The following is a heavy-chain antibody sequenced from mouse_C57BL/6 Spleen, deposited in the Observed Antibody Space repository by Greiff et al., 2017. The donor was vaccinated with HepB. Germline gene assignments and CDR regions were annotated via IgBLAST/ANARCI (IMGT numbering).Heavy chain of an antibody. CDR2: IDPSDSYT. CDR1: GYTFTSYW. Sequence: QVQLQQPGAELVMPGASVKLSCKASGYTFTSYWMHWVKQRPGQGLEWIGEIDPSDSYTNYNQKFKGKSTLTVDKSSSTAYMQLSSLTSEDSAVYYCARSDYGSSRYYWGQGTTLTVSS. D-gene: IGHD1-1*01. J-gene: IGHJ2*01. V-gene: IGHV1-69*01. CDR3: ARSDYGSSRYY.